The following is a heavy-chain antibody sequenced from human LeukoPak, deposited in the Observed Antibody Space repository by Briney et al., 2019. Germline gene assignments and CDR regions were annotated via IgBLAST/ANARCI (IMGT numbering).Heavy chain of an antibody. CDR1: GGSLSNYY. Sequence: SETLSLTCTVSGGSLSNYYWSWIRQPPGKGLEWIGHIYYSGSTNYNPSLRSRVSMSVDTSKNQFSLNLSSVTAADTAVYYCARDRAGYPDYWGQGTLVTVSS. J-gene: IGHJ4*02. CDR2: IYYSGST. V-gene: IGHV4-59*01. CDR3: ARDRAGYPDY. D-gene: IGHD3-16*02.